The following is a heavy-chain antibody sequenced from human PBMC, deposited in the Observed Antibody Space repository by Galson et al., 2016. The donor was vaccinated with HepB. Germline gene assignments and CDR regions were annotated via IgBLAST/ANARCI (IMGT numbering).Heavy chain of an antibody. CDR2: ISYAGNNK. D-gene: IGHD3-16*01. CDR1: GFTFSTYG. Sequence: SLRLSCAASGFTFSTYGMHWVRQAPGKGLEWVAVISYAGNNKYYAESVKGRFTISRDNSKNTLDLQIESLSVEETAVYYCAKDRGGRHLWGLHGMDVWGQGTTVTVSS. CDR3: AKDRGGRHLWGLHGMDV. V-gene: IGHV3-30*18. J-gene: IGHJ6*02.